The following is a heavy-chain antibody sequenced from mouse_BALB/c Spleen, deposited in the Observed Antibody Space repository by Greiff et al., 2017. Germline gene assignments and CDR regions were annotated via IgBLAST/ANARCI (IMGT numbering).Heavy chain of an antibody. V-gene: IGHV3-6*02. CDR3: ARDRDDYWYFDV. CDR1: GYSITSGYY. J-gene: IGHJ1*01. CDR2: ISYDGSN. D-gene: IGHD2-3*01. Sequence: VQLQQSGPGLVKPSQSLSLTCSVTGYSITSGYYWNWIRQFPGNKLEWMGYISYDGSNNYNPSLKNRISITRDTSKNQFFLKLNSVTTEDTATYYCARDRDDYWYFDVWGAGTTVTVSS.